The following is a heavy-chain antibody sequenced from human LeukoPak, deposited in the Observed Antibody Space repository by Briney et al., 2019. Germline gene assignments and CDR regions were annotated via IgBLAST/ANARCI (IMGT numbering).Heavy chain of an antibody. J-gene: IGHJ3*02. CDR2: MNPRSGNT. D-gene: IGHD3-22*01. V-gene: IGHV1-8*02. CDR3: ATYYDSSGYYADDAFDI. Sequence: ASVKVSCKASGYTFTSYDINWVRQATGHGLEWMGWMNPRSGNTGYAQKFQGRVTMTRNTSTTTAYMELSSLRSEDTAVYYCATYYDSSGYYADDAFDIWGQGTMVTVSS. CDR1: GYTFTSYD.